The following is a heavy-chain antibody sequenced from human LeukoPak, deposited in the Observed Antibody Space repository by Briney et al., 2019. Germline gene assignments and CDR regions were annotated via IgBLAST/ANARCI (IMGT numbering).Heavy chain of an antibody. Sequence: GGSLRLSCAASGFTFSSYGMSWVRQAPGKGLEWVTAITGSGDYTYYADSVKGRFTISRDNSKNTLYLQMNSLRAEDTAVHYCAKDAVVVVAARGAAYYYYYMDVWGKGTTVTVSS. CDR1: GFTFSSYG. CDR3: AKDAVVVVAARGAAYYYYYMDV. CDR2: ITGSGDYT. D-gene: IGHD2-15*01. J-gene: IGHJ6*03. V-gene: IGHV3-23*01.